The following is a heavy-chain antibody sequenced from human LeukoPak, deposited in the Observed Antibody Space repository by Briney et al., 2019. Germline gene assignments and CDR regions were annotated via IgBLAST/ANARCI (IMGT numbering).Heavy chain of an antibody. CDR1: GGSITNYY. CDR2: IYYSGST. D-gene: IGHD3-22*01. J-gene: IGHJ4*02. V-gene: IGHV4-59*01. CDR3: ARELYYDSSGYYWDYFDY. Sequence: SETLSLTCTVSGGSITNYYWSWIRQPPGQGLEWIGYIYYSGSTNYNPSLKSRVTISLDRSKNQFSLRLSSVTAADTAVYYCARELYYDSSGYYWDYFDYWGQGTLVTVSS.